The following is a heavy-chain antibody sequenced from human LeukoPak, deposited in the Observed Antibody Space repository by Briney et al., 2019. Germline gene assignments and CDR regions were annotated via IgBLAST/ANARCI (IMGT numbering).Heavy chain of an antibody. CDR3: ARLTTQDAFDI. Sequence: SETLSLTCTVSGGSISSYYWSWIRQPAGKGLEWIGRIYSTGSTNYNPSLKSRVTISVDTSKNQFSLKLSSVTAADTAVYYCARLTTQDAFDIWGQGTMVTVSS. D-gene: IGHD1-1*01. V-gene: IGHV4-4*07. CDR1: GGSISSYY. J-gene: IGHJ3*02. CDR2: IYSTGST.